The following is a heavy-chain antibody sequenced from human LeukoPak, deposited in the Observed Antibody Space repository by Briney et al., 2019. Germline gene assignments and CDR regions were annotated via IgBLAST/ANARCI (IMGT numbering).Heavy chain of an antibody. CDR2: IKQDGSEK. V-gene: IGHV3-7*01. D-gene: IGHD2-2*01. CDR1: GFTFSSYW. J-gene: IGHJ3*02. Sequence: PGGSLRLSCAASGFTFSSYWMSWVRQAPGKGLEWVANIKQDGSEKYYVDSVKGRFTISRDNAKNSLYLQMNSLRAEDTAVYYCARELAKGIVVVPAAHFAFDIWGQGTMVTVSS. CDR3: ARELAKGIVVVPAAHFAFDI.